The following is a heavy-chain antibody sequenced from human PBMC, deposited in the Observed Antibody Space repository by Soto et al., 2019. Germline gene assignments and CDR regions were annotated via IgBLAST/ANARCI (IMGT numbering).Heavy chain of an antibody. Sequence: QVQLVQSGAEVKKPGASVTVSCRSSGDTFTDYYMHWVRQAPGQGLEWMGWINPNSGVTKYAQKFQGVVTMTRDTSIRTVYMQLSRLRSDDTAVYYCARESGGATATLDYYYFYMDVWGTGTTVTVSS. V-gene: IGHV1-2*02. CDR2: INPNSGVT. J-gene: IGHJ6*03. CDR1: GDTFTDYY. D-gene: IGHD5-12*01. CDR3: ARESGGATATLDYYYFYMDV.